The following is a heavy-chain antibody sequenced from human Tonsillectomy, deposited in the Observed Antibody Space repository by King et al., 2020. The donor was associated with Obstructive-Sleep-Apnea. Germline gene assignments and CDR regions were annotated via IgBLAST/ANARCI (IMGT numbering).Heavy chain of an antibody. Sequence: QLVQSGAEVKKPGASVKVSCKASGYTFTGYYMHWVRQAPGQGLEWMGWINPNSGGTNYAQKFQGRVTMTRDTSISTAYMELSRLRSDDTAVYYCARGGVGAAPGSYYYYGMDVWGQGTTVTVSS. V-gene: IGHV1-2*02. CDR3: ARGGVGAAPGSYYYYGMDV. D-gene: IGHD1-26*01. J-gene: IGHJ6*02. CDR2: INPNSGGT. CDR1: GYTFTGYY.